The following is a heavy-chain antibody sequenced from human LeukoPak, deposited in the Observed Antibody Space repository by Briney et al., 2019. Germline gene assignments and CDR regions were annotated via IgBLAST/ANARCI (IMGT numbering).Heavy chain of an antibody. CDR3: ARDGYHYDSSGYYSLDY. Sequence: SETLSLTCTVSGGSISSYYWSWIRQPAGKGLEWIGRMYSSGTINYNPSLKSRVTMSVDTSKNQFSLKLSSVTAADTAVYYCARDGYHYDSSGYYSLDYWGQGTLVTVSS. CDR2: MYSSGTI. V-gene: IGHV4-4*07. J-gene: IGHJ4*02. CDR1: GGSISSYY. D-gene: IGHD3-22*01.